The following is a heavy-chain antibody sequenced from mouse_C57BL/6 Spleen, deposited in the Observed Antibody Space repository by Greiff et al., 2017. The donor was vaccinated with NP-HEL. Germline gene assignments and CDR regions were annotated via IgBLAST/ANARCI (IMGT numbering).Heavy chain of an antibody. J-gene: IGHJ4*01. CDR1: GYTFTDYN. V-gene: IGHV1-18*01. CDR3: ARGDYDVSNYAMDY. Sequence: EVQLQQSGPELVKPGASVKIPCKASGYTFTDYNMDWVKQSHGKSLEWIGDINTNNGGTIYNQKFKGKATLTVDKSSSTAYMEHRSLTSEDTAVYDCARGDYDVSNYAMDYWGQGTSVTVSS. D-gene: IGHD1-1*01. CDR2: INTNNGGT.